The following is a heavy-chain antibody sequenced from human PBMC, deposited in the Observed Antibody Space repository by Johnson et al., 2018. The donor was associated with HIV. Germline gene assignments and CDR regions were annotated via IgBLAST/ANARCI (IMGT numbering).Heavy chain of an antibody. J-gene: IGHJ3*02. CDR3: ARGFLTGTPSDAFDS. CDR1: GFTFSSHW. V-gene: IGHV3-72*01. Sequence: VQLVESGGGLVQPGGSLRLSCAASGFTFSSHWMHWVRQAPGKGLVWVGRTRNKANSYTTEYAASVKGRFTISRDDSKNSLHLQMNSLRTEDTAVYYCARGFLTGTPSDAFDSWGQGTMVTVSS. D-gene: IGHD1-1*01. CDR2: TRNKANSYTT.